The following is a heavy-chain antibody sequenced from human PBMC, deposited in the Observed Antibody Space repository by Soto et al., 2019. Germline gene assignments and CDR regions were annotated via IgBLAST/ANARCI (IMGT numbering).Heavy chain of an antibody. CDR2: SYHSGST. Sequence: QVQLQESGPGLVKPSGTLSLTCAVSGGSISSSNWWSWVRQPPGKGLEWIGESYHSGSTIYNPSLKSRVTKSVHKSKHQFSLKLSPVTAADTAVYYCARQVSSWSLLFDYWGQGTLVTVSS. CDR1: GGSISSSNW. D-gene: IGHD6-13*01. J-gene: IGHJ4*02. CDR3: ARQVSSWSLLFDY. V-gene: IGHV4-4*02.